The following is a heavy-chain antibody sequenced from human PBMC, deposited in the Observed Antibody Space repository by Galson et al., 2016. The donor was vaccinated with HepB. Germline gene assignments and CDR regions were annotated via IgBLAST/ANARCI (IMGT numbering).Heavy chain of an antibody. J-gene: IGHJ4*02. D-gene: IGHD3-10*01. CDR2: IDHDGST. CDR3: ASDGESSFDL. CDR1: GGSFTAYS. V-gene: IGHV4-34*01. Sequence: SETLSLTCAVYGGSFTAYSWGWIRQPPGKGLEWIGKIDHDGSTNYNPSLKSRVSISLDTSKKQFCLKLSSVTAADTAVYFCASDGESSFDLWGQGTLVTVSS.